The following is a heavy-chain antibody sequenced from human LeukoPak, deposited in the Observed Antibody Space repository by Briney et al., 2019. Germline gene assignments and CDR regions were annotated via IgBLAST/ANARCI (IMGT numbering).Heavy chain of an antibody. D-gene: IGHD4-17*01. J-gene: IGHJ5*02. Sequence: PGGSLRLSCAASGFTFSSYSMNWVRRAPGKGLEWVSYISSSSSTIYYADSVKGRFTISRDNAKNSLYLQMNSLRAEDTAVYYCARDDKTYGDYVRWFDPWGQGTLVTVSS. CDR3: ARDDKTYGDYVRWFDP. CDR1: GFTFSSYS. V-gene: IGHV3-48*01. CDR2: ISSSSSTI.